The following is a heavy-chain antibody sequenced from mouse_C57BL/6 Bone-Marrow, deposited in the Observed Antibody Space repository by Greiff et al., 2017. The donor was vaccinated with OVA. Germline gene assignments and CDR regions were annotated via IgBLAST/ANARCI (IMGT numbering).Heavy chain of an antibody. Sequence: VKVVESGPGLVQPSQSLSITCTVSGFSLTSYGVHWVRQSPGKGLEWLGVIWSGGSTDYNAAFISRLSISKDNSKSQVFFKMNSLQADDTAIYYCARNPYYYGSSYERNAMDYWGQGTSVTVSS. CDR3: ARNPYYYGSSYERNAMDY. V-gene: IGHV2-2*01. J-gene: IGHJ4*01. CDR2: IWSGGST. CDR1: GFSLTSYG. D-gene: IGHD1-1*01.